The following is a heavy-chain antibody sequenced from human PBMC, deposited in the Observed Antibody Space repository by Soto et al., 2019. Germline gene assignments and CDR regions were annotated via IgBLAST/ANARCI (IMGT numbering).Heavy chain of an antibody. CDR1: GYTFTSYG. D-gene: IGHD6-6*01. V-gene: IGHV1-18*01. Sequence: ASVKVSCKASGYTFTSYGISWVRQAPGQGLEWMGWISAYNGNTNYAQKLQGRVTMTTDTSRSTAYMELRSLRSDDTAVYYCARDGKKSSSHGVEPDYYYGMDVWGQGTTVTVSS. CDR3: ARDGKKSSSHGVEPDYYYGMDV. J-gene: IGHJ6*02. CDR2: ISAYNGNT.